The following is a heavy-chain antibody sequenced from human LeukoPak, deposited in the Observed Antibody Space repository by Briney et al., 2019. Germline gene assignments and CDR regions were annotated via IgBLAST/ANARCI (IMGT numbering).Heavy chain of an antibody. D-gene: IGHD5-18*01. V-gene: IGHV1-2*02. CDR1: GYTFSGSY. CDR2: INANSGGT. J-gene: IGHJ4*02. CDR3: ARGGKYSYGYPFDY. Sequence: ASVKVSCKATGYTFSGSYMHWVRQAPGQGLEWMGWINANSGGTNSAQKFQGRVTMTRDTSISTAYMELSSLRSDDTAVYYCARGGKYSYGYPFDYWGQGTLVTVSS.